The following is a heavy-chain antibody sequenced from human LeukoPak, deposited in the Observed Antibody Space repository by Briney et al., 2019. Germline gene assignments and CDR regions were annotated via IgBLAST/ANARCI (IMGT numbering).Heavy chain of an antibody. V-gene: IGHV1-8*03. CDR1: GYTFTNYD. J-gene: IGHJ3*02. D-gene: IGHD3/OR15-3a*01. CDR2: LNPNSNTA. CDR3: ARVTSGFWTGYYDPFDI. Sequence: ASVKVSCKASGYTFTNYDINWVRQASGQGLERMGWLNPNSNTAGYAQNFQGRVTITGDTSMSTAYMEMSSLRSEDTAVYYCARVTSGFWTGYYDPFDIWGQGTMVTVSS.